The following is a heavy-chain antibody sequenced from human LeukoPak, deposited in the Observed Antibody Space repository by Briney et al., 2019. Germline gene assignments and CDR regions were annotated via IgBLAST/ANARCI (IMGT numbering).Heavy chain of an antibody. V-gene: IGHV4-4*02. J-gene: IGHJ4*02. CDR2: IHHSGST. Sequence: SETLSLTCAVSGGSIYNNWWSWVRQAPGKGLVWIGEIHHSGSTNYNPSLKSRVTISVDKSNNKFSLEVSSVTAADTAVYYCARESDAGYSLGYWGQGSLVTVSS. CDR3: ARESDAGYSLGY. CDR1: GGSIYNNW. D-gene: IGHD6-13*01.